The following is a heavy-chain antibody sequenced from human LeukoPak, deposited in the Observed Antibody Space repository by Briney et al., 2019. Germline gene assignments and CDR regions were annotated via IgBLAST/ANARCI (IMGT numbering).Heavy chain of an antibody. CDR1: GDSLSSYS. V-gene: IGHV4-59*01. CDR3: RGDYTSWSYRFDY. D-gene: IGHD3-10*01. Sequence: SETLSLTCSGSGDSLSSYSWSWIRQPPGKGLEWMGYIFNSGSTTYNPSLESRVNISQDTTKKQFSLRLRSVTAADTAVYYCRGDYTSWSYRFDYWGQGTLVTVSS. CDR2: IFNSGST. J-gene: IGHJ4*02.